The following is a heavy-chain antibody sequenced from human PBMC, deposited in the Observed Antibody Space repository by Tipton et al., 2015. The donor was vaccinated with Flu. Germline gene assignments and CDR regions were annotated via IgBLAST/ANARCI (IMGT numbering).Heavy chain of an antibody. J-gene: IGHJ6*02. CDR3: ARDPRYDSSGYYFYYYYGMDV. V-gene: IGHV1-18*01. Sequence: QVQLVQSGAEVKKPGASVKVSCKASGYTFTSYGISWVRQAPGQGLEWMGGISAYNGNTNYAQKLQGRVTMTTDTSTSTAYMELRSLRSDDTAVYYCARDPRYDSSGYYFYYYYGMDVWGQGTTVTVSS. CDR2: ISAYNGNT. D-gene: IGHD3-22*01. CDR1: GYTFTSYG.